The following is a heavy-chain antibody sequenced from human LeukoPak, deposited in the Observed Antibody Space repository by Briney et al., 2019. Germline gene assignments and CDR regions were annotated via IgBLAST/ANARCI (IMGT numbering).Heavy chain of an antibody. V-gene: IGHV3-48*02. CDR1: GFTFSSYS. D-gene: IGHD2-2*01. Sequence: GGSLRLSCAASGFTFSSYSMNWVRQAPGKGLEWVSYISSSSSTIYYADSVKGRFTISRDNAKNSLYLQMNSLRDEDTAVYYCARDSVVRHPPPRYYYYYGMDVWGQGTTVTVSS. CDR3: ARDSVVRHPPPRYYYYYGMDV. CDR2: ISSSSSTI. J-gene: IGHJ6*02.